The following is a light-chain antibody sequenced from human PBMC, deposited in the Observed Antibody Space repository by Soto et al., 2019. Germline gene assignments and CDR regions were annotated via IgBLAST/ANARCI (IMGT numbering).Light chain of an antibody. J-gene: IGKJ1*01. V-gene: IGKV3-20*01. Sequence: LTQSPGTLSLSPGERATLSCRASQSVSSSYLAWYQQKPGQAPRLLIYGASSRATGIPDRFSGSGSETDFTLTISRLEPEDFAVYYCQQYGSSSWTFGQGTKVEIK. CDR1: QSVSSSY. CDR2: GAS. CDR3: QQYGSSSWT.